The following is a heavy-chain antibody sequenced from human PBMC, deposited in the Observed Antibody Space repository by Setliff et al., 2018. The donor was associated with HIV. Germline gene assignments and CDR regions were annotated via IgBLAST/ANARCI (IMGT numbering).Heavy chain of an antibody. Sequence: SETLSLTCTISGDSISNNNYHWGWIRQPPGKGLEWIGSINYIGSTYFNPSLKSRVTISLDTSKTQFSLKLNSVTAADTAVYYCATESPRNYYYNFWSGYPSYFDYWGQGTLVTVSS. D-gene: IGHD3-3*01. J-gene: IGHJ4*02. CDR1: GDSISNNNYH. CDR2: INYIGST. CDR3: ATESPRNYYYNFWSGYPSYFDY. V-gene: IGHV4-39*07.